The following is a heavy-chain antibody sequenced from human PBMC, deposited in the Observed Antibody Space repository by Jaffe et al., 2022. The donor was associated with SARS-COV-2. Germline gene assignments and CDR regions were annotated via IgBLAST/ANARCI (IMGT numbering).Heavy chain of an antibody. CDR3: ARVEPEGWFDP. Sequence: QLQLQESGPGLVKPSETLSLTCTVSGGSISSSSYYWGWIRQPPGKGLEWIGSIYYSGSTYYNPSLKSRVTISVDTSKNQFSLKLSSVTAADTAVYYCARVEPEGWFDPWGQGTLVTVSS. CDR1: GGSISSSSYY. D-gene: IGHD1-26*01. J-gene: IGHJ5*02. CDR2: IYYSGST. V-gene: IGHV4-39*01.